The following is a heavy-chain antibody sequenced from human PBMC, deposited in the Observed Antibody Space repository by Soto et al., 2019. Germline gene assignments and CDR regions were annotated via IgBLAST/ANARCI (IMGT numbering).Heavy chain of an antibody. CDR2: INTGQDYT. D-gene: IGHD5-12*01. CDR1: GYTFKSYA. CDR3: AREDGYNFESFLAT. Sequence: ASVXVSCKASGYTFKSYAMSWMRQAPGQGLEWLGWINTGQDYTKYSQKFQDRVTITRDTSASTVYMELRSLRSEDSAVYYCAREDGYNFESFLATWGQGTLVTVSS. V-gene: IGHV1-3*04. J-gene: IGHJ5*02.